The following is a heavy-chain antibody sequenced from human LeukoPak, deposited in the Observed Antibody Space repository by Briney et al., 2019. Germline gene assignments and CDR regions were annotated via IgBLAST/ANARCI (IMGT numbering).Heavy chain of an antibody. J-gene: IGHJ1*01. CDR2: IYYTGTT. Sequence: SETLSLTCTVSGGSVSGFYWSWIRQPPGKGLEWIGYIYYTGTTSYNPSLNSRVTISVDTSKNQISLTLSSVTAADTAVYYCARGHSPVTTKVSYFQHWGQGTLVTVSS. D-gene: IGHD4-17*01. CDR3: ARGHSPVTTKVSYFQH. V-gene: IGHV4-59*02. CDR1: GGSVSGFY.